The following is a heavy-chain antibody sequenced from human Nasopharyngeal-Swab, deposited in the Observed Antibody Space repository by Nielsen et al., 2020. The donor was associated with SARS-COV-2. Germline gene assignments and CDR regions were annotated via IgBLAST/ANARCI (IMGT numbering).Heavy chain of an antibody. CDR1: GYTFTGYY. Sequence: ASVNVSCKASGYTFTGYYMHWVRPAPGQGLEWMGRINPNSGGTNYAQKFQGRVTMTRDTSISTAYMELSRLRSDDTAVYYCARAWMGDYYYYGMDVWGQGTTVTVSS. CDR2: INPNSGGT. J-gene: IGHJ6*02. CDR3: ARAWMGDYYYYGMDV. D-gene: IGHD1-26*01. V-gene: IGHV1-2*06.